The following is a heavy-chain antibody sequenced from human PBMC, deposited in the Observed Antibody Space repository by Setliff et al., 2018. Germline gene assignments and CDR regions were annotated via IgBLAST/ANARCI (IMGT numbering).Heavy chain of an antibody. D-gene: IGHD3-16*02. CDR2: IYYSGST. CDR1: GYSISSGYY. J-gene: IGHJ4*02. CDR3: ARDNNPGYRGYWGRFDY. Sequence: SETLSLTCGVSGYSISSGYYWGWIRQPPGKGLEWIGYIYYSGSTYYNPSLKSRVTISVDTSKNQFSLKLSSVTAADTAVYYCARDNNPGYRGYWGRFDYWGQGTLVTVSS. V-gene: IGHV4-38-2*02.